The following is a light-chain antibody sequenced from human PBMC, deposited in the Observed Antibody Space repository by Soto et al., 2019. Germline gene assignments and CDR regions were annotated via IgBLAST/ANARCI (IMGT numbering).Light chain of an antibody. CDR3: QQYSNSPFT. CDR2: GAT. Sequence: ESVLTQSPGTLSMSPGERATLSCRASQCVSSRYVAWHQQKPGQAPRLLLSGATNRATGIPDRFSGSGSGTDFTLTISRLEPEDFAEYYCQQYSNSPFTFGPGTKVDIK. J-gene: IGKJ3*01. V-gene: IGKV3-20*01. CDR1: QCVSSRY.